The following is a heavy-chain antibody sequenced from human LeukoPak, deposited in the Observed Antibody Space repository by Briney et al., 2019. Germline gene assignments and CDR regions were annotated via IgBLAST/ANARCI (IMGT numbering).Heavy chain of an antibody. Sequence: ASVKVSCKASGYTFTGYYIHWVRQAPGQGLEWMGWINPNSGGTNYAQKFQGRVTMTRDTSISAVYMELSSLRSDDTAVYYCARGRRVIVPVSVVVEGGYWGQGTLVTVSS. CDR3: ARGRRVIVPVSVVVEGGY. V-gene: IGHV1-2*02. CDR2: INPNSGGT. D-gene: IGHD2-15*01. J-gene: IGHJ4*02. CDR1: GYTFTGYY.